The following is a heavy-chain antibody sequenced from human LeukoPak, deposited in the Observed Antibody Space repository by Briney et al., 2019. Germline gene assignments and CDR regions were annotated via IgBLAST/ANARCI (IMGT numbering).Heavy chain of an antibody. CDR1: GFTFSNYN. Sequence: GGSLRLSCAASGFTFSNYNMNWVRQAPGKGLEWVSSISSSSSYIYYADSLKGRFTISRDNAKNSVYLQMNSLRAEDTAVYYCARDEVATISDYWGPGTLVTVSS. D-gene: IGHD5-12*01. CDR3: ARDEVATISDY. CDR2: ISSSSSYI. V-gene: IGHV3-21*01. J-gene: IGHJ4*02.